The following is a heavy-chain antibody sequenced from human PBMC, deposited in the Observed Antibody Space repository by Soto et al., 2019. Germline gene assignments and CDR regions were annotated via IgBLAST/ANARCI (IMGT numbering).Heavy chain of an antibody. CDR2: ISSTGRNI. V-gene: IGHV3-11*01. CDR3: ARSYSSGWEFDY. D-gene: IGHD6-19*01. CDR1: GFTFSNYY. J-gene: IGHJ4*02. Sequence: GGSLRLSCGASGFTFSNYYMSWIRQAPGKGLEWVSYISSTGRNIYYADSVKGRFTVSRDNAQNSLSLKLNSLRVEDTAVYYCARSYSSGWEFDYWGQGTQVTVSS.